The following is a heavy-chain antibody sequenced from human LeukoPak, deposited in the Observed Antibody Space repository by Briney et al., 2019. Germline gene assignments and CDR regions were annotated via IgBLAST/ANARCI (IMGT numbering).Heavy chain of an antibody. D-gene: IGHD3-22*01. Sequence: SVKVSCKASGGTFSSYAISWVRQAPGQWLEWMGGIIPIFGTANYAQKFQGRVTITADESTSTAYMELSSLRSEDTAVYYCARLGPYYDSSGYGEYNWFDPWGQGTLVTVSS. CDR1: GGTFSSYA. CDR3: ARLGPYYDSSGYGEYNWFDP. J-gene: IGHJ5*02. CDR2: IIPIFGTA. V-gene: IGHV1-69*13.